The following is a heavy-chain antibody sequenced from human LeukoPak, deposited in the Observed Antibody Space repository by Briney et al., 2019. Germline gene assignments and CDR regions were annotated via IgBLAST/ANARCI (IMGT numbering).Heavy chain of an antibody. CDR1: GFALSSYS. J-gene: IGHJ4*02. V-gene: IGHV3-48*01. CDR3: ARVRGSGWYFDC. Sequence: GSLRLSCAASGFALSSYSMNWVRQAPGKGLEWVSYITSSGGIIYYADSVKGRFTISRDNAKNSLYLQMNSLRAEDTAVYYCARVRGSGWYFDCWGQGALVTVSS. D-gene: IGHD6-19*01. CDR2: ITSSGGII.